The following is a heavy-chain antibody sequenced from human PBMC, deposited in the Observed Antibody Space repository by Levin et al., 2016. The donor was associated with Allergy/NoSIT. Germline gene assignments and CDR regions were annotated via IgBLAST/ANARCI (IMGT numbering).Heavy chain of an antibody. J-gene: IGHJ4*02. Sequence: GESLKISCSASGFTFSSYAMHWVRQAPGKGLEYVSAISSNGGSTYYADSVKGRFTISRDNSKNTLYLQMSSLRAEDTAVYYCVKTSLLRGSYYEVDYWGQGTLVTVSS. CDR2: ISSNGGST. V-gene: IGHV3-64D*09. CDR3: VKTSLLRGSYYEVDY. CDR1: GFTFSSYA. D-gene: IGHD1-26*01.